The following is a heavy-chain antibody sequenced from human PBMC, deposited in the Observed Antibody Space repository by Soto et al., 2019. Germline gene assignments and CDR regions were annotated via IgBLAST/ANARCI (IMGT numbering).Heavy chain of an antibody. D-gene: IGHD1-26*01. CDR3: ARVSGSYSYGLDV. V-gene: IGHV4-4*02. J-gene: IGHJ6*02. CDR2: IYHSGST. Sequence: QVQLQESGPGLVKPSGTLSLTCAVSGGSISSSNWWSWVRQPPGKGLEWIGEIYHSGSTNYNPSLKSRVTISVAKSKNQFSRKLSSVTAADPAVHYCARVSGSYSYGLDVWGQGTTVTVSS. CDR1: GGSISSSNW.